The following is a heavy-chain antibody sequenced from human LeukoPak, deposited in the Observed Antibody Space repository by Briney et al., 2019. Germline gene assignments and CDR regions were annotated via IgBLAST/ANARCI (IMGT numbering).Heavy chain of an antibody. V-gene: IGHV3-66*01. J-gene: IGHJ3*02. CDR2: IYIGGNT. CDR1: GFSVSSYF. CDR3: ARDRDRHEAFDI. D-gene: IGHD2-21*01. Sequence: GGSLRLSCEASGFSVSSYFMTWVRQAPGKGLEWVSVIYIGGNTYYADSVKGRFTISRDNSKNTVYLQMNSLRVEDTALYYCARDRDRHEAFDIWGQRTMVTVSS.